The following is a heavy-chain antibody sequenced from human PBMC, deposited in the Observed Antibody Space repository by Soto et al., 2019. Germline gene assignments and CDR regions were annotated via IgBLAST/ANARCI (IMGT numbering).Heavy chain of an antibody. CDR3: ARVEGRFDP. J-gene: IGHJ5*02. CDR2: ISSSGSTI. V-gene: IGHV3-48*03. Sequence: LRLSCAASGFTFSSYEMNWVRQAPGKGLEWVSYISSSGSTIYYADSVKGRFTISRDNAKNSLYLQMNSLRAEDTAVYYCARVEGRFDPWGQGTLVTVSS. CDR1: GFTFSSYE. D-gene: IGHD3-3*01.